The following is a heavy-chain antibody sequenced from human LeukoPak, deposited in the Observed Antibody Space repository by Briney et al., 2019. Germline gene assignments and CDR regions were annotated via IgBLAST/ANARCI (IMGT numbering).Heavy chain of an antibody. Sequence: TGGSLRLSCAASGFTFDDYAMHWVRQAPVKGLVWVSRINSDGSSTSYADSVKGRFTISRDNAKNTLYLQMNSLRAEDTAVYYCASRRWYYDFWSGYYTTDDYWGQGTLVTVSS. CDR1: GFTFDDYA. J-gene: IGHJ4*02. V-gene: IGHV3-74*01. CDR2: INSDGSST. D-gene: IGHD3-3*01. CDR3: ASRRWYYDFWSGYYTTDDY.